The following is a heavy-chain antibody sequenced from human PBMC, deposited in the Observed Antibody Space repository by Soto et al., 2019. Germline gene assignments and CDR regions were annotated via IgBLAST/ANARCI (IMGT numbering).Heavy chain of an antibody. Sequence: QVQLAQSGAEERKPGASVKVSCEATGYTFTAYAMHWVRQAPGQRLEWMGWIKPANGNTKYSQKFQGRLTITIDTSANTMYMELSGLTSEDTAMYYCTRSAISPYGGLIGPFDYWGQGNLVTVSS. CDR2: IKPANGNT. J-gene: IGHJ4*02. CDR3: TRSAISPYGGLIGPFDY. CDR1: GYTFTAYA. V-gene: IGHV1-3*05. D-gene: IGHD3-16*02.